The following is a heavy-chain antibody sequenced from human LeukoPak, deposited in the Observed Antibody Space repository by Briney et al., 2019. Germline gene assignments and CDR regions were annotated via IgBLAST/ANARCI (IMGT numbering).Heavy chain of an antibody. CDR3: ARVRCSGGSCPYYYYYYYMDV. Sequence: SETLSLTCTVSGGSISSYYWSWIRQPPGKGLEWIGYIHYTGNTNYNPSLKSRVTISVDTSKNQFSLKLSFVTAADTAVYYCARVRCSGGSCPYYYYYYYMDVWGKGTTVTVSS. CDR1: GGSISSYY. D-gene: IGHD2-15*01. V-gene: IGHV4-59*12. J-gene: IGHJ6*03. CDR2: IHYTGNT.